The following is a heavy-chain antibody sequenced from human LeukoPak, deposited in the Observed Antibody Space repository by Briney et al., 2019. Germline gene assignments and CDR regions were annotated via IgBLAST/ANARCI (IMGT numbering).Heavy chain of an antibody. CDR2: IYYSGSN. CDR3: ARGIAVAEYSFDY. Sequence: SETLSLTCTVSGGSISSYYWSWIRQPPGKGLEWIGYIYYSGSNNYNPSLKSRVTISVDTSKNQFSLKLSSVTAADTAVYYCARGIAVAEYSFDYWGQGTLVTVSS. V-gene: IGHV4-59*01. CDR1: GGSISSYY. D-gene: IGHD6-19*01. J-gene: IGHJ4*02.